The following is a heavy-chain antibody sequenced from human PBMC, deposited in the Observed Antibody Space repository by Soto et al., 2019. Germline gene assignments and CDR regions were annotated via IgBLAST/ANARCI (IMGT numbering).Heavy chain of an antibody. V-gene: IGHV3-30*01. D-gene: IGHD1-26*01. CDR3: ARDRGSEWELLSYYGMDV. J-gene: IGHJ6*02. Sequence: DSVRGRFTISRDNSKNTLYLQMNSLRAEDTAVYYCARDRGSEWELLSYYGMDVWGQGTTVTVSS.